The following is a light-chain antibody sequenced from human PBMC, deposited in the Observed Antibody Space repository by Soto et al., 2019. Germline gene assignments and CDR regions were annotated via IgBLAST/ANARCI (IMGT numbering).Light chain of an antibody. CDR1: SSNIGAGYD. Sequence: QSVLTQPPSVSGAPGQRVTISCTGSSSNIGAGYDVHWYQQLPGTAPKLLIYGNSNRPSGVPDRFSGSKSGTSASLAITGLQAEDEADYYCQSYDSSLTIFGGGTNLTVL. V-gene: IGLV1-40*01. CDR3: QSYDSSLTI. J-gene: IGLJ2*01. CDR2: GNS.